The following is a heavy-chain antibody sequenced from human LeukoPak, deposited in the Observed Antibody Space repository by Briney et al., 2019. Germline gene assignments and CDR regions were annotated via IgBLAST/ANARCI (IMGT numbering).Heavy chain of an antibody. J-gene: IGHJ4*02. V-gene: IGHV3-7*01. CDR3: AKLLAAAGTGGY. CDR2: IKQDGNEK. D-gene: IGHD6-13*01. CDR1: GFMFSAYW. Sequence: PGGSLRLSCAASGFMFSAYWMTWVRQAPGKGLEWVANIKQDGNEKYYVDSVKGRFAISRDNAKNSLYLQMNSLRAEDTAVYYCAKLLAAAGTGGYWGQGTLVTVSS.